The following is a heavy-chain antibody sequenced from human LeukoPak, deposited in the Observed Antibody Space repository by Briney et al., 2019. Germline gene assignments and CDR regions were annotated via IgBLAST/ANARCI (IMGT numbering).Heavy chain of an antibody. Sequence: GVTLRLPCEGTGFNFRRYQMNWVRQAPGPGLEWISYINRSGSTIFYADSVKRRFTISRDNAKNSLYLQMNSMRAEDTAVDDCAVLGITMIGGVWGKGPTVTISS. CDR2: INRSGSTI. D-gene: IGHD3-10*02. J-gene: IGHJ6*04. CDR3: AVLGITMIGGV. V-gene: IGHV3-48*03. CDR1: GFNFRRYQ.